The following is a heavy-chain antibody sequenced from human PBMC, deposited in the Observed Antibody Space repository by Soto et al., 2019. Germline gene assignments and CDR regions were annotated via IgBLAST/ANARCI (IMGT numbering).Heavy chain of an antibody. Sequence: SAVKVSCKXSGCTFSSYAISRVRQAPSRGRDWMGGIIPIFGTANYAQKFQGRVTITADESTSTAYMKLRSLRSEDSAVYYCARDLRDIAVVPAARYYYYGMDVWGQGTLVTVSS. D-gene: IGHD2-2*01. CDR1: GCTFSSYA. CDR2: IIPIFGTA. CDR3: ARDLRDIAVVPAARYYYYGMDV. V-gene: IGHV1-69*13. J-gene: IGHJ6*02.